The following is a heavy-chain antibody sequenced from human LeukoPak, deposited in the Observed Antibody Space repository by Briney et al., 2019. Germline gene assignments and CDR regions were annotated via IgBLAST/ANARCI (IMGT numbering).Heavy chain of an antibody. D-gene: IGHD1-26*01. V-gene: IGHV4-61*02. CDR3: ARDLGYSGSYNWFDP. CDR1: GGSISSGSYY. J-gene: IGHJ5*02. Sequence: SQTLSLTCTVSGGSISSGSYYWSWIRQPAGKGLEWIGRIYTSGSTNYNPSLKSRVTISVDTSKNQFSLKLSSVTAADTAVYYCARDLGYSGSYNWFDPWGQGTLVTVSS. CDR2: IYTSGST.